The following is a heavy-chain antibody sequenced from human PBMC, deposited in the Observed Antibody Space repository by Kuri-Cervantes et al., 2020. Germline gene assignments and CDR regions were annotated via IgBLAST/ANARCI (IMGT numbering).Heavy chain of an antibody. CDR1: GFTFSSYA. CDR3: AKDKVGSLGFDC. Sequence: GESLKISCAASGFTFSSYAMSWVRQAPGKGLEWVSAISGSGGSTYYADSVKGRFTNSRDNSKNTLYLQMNSLRAEDTAVYYCAKDKVGSLGFDCWGQGTLVTVSS. V-gene: IGHV3-23*01. D-gene: IGHD1-26*01. J-gene: IGHJ4*02. CDR2: ISGSGGST.